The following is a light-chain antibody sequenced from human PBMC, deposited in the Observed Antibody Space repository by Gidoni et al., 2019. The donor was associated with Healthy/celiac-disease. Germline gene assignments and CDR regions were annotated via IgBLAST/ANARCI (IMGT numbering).Light chain of an antibody. J-gene: IGKJ1*01. CDR1: QSFSSSY. CDR3: QQYGSSPWT. Sequence: IVLTQSPGTLSLSPGVSATLSCRASQSFSSSYLAWYQQKPCQAPRLLIYGASSRATGIPDRLSGSGSGTDFTLTISRLEPEDFAVYYCQQYGSSPWTFGHGTKVEIK. CDR2: GAS. V-gene: IGKV3-20*01.